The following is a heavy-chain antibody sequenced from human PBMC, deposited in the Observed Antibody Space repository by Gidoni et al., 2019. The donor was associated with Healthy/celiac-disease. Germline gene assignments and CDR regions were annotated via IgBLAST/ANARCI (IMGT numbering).Heavy chain of an antibody. V-gene: IGHV3-20*01. CDR3: ARSETSYGSGTPGHYYYYGMDV. D-gene: IGHD3-10*01. Sequence: EVQLVESGGGVVRPGGSLRLSCAASGFTFDDYAMSWVRQAPGKGLELVYGINWNGGSTGYADSVKGRFTISRDNAKNSLYLQMNSLRAEDTALYHCARSETSYGSGTPGHYYYYGMDVWGQGTTVTVSS. CDR2: INWNGGST. CDR1: GFTFDDYA. J-gene: IGHJ6*02.